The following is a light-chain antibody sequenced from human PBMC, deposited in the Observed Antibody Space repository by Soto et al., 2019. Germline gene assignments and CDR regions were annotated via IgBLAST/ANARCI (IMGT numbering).Light chain of an antibody. CDR2: DAS. V-gene: IGKV1-39*01. Sequence: DIQMTQSPSSLSATVGDRVTITCRARQTIGKSLNWYQQQPGKVPTRLIYDASYWQSGVPSRFSGSESGTDFTLNISGLRTEDFATYYCQQSFSIPFTFGPGTKVDIK. CDR1: QTIGKS. CDR3: QQSFSIPFT. J-gene: IGKJ3*01.